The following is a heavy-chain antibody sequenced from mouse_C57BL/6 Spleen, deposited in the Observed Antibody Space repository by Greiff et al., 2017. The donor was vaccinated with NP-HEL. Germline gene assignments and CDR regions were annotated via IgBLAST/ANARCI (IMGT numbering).Heavy chain of an antibody. CDR2: ISSGGSYT. Sequence: EVHLVESGGDLVKPGGSLKLSCAASGFTFSSYGMSWVRQTPDKRLEWVATISSGGSYTYYPDSVKGRFTISRDNAKNTLYLQMSSLKSEDTAMYYCARHKGLGITTVVGAMDYWGQGTSVTVSS. V-gene: IGHV5-6*01. CDR3: ARHKGLGITTVVGAMDY. CDR1: GFTFSSYG. D-gene: IGHD1-1*01. J-gene: IGHJ4*01.